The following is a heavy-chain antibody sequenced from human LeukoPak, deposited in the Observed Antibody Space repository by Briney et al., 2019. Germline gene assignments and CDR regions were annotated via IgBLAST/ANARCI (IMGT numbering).Heavy chain of an antibody. CDR3: ARSYGDSIRTNFDY. V-gene: IGHV4-39*07. D-gene: IGHD4-17*01. CDR1: GGSISSSSYF. CDR2: IYYSGST. Sequence: SETLSLTCSVSGGSISSSSYFWGWIRQPPGRGLEWIGSIYYSGSTYYNPSLKSRVTISVYTSNNQFSLKLSSVTAADTAVYYCARSYGDSIRTNFDYWGQGTLVTVSS. J-gene: IGHJ4*02.